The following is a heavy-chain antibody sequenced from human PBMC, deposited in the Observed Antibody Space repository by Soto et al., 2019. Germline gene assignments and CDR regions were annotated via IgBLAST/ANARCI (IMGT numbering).Heavy chain of an antibody. CDR1: GFTFSSYG. J-gene: IGHJ6*02. D-gene: IGHD5-18*01. V-gene: IGHV3-30*18. CDR2: ISYDGSNK. CDR3: AKAVQLCGMDV. Sequence: QVQLVESGGGVVQPGRSLRLSCAASGFTFSSYGMHWVRQAPGKGLEWVAVISYDGSNKYYADSVKGRFTISRDNSKNTLYLQMNSLRAEDTAVYYCAKAVQLCGMDVWGQGTTVTVSS.